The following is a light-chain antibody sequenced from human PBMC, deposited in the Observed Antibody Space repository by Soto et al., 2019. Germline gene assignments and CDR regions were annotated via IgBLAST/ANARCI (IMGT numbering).Light chain of an antibody. CDR1: SSDVGSYNL. J-gene: IGLJ3*02. V-gene: IGLV2-23*01. CDR3: CSYAGRSTWV. Sequence: QSALTQPASVSGSPGQSITISCTGTSSDVGSYNLVSWYQQHPGKAPKLMIYEGSKRPSGVSNRFSGSKSGNTASLTISGLQAEYEADYYCCSYAGRSTWVFGGGTKVTVL. CDR2: EGS.